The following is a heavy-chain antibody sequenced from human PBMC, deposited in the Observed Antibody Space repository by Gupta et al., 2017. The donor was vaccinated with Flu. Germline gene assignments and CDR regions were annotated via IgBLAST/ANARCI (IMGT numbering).Heavy chain of an antibody. Sequence: EVQLLESGGGLVRPGGSLRLYCVASGCTFSTYTFLCVRQSPGKGLEWLASISRRSGYIYYAESAKGRFTISRDNSKTSLYLQMNSRRDEDTALYYCARLGGSGTAFHYFYGLDVWGRGTAVTVSS. CDR1: GCTFSTYT. J-gene: IGHJ6*02. CDR2: ISRRSGYI. D-gene: IGHD2-15*01. CDR3: ARLGGSGTAFHYFYGLDV. V-gene: IGHV3-21*02.